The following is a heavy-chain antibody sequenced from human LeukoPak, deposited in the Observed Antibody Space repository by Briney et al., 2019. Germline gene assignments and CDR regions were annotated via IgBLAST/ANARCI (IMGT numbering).Heavy chain of an antibody. CDR3: ASRPRSTVVAPRDY. D-gene: IGHD3-22*01. CDR2: ISASGGTT. Sequence: PGGSLRLSCAAPGFTFSTYAMAWVRRAPGKGLEWVSGISASGGTTYYGDSVKGRFIISKDYSKNTLYLQMNGLRAEDTALYYCASRPRSTVVAPRDYWGQGTLVTVSS. V-gene: IGHV3-23*01. J-gene: IGHJ4*02. CDR1: GFTFSTYA.